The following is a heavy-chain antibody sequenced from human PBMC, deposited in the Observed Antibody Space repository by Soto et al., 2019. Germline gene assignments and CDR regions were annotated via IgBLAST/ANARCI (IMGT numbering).Heavy chain of an antibody. CDR2: INVDGSQK. CDR3: ASDWRDGYNHGPDF. V-gene: IGHV3-7*04. CDR1: GFTFRSYW. D-gene: IGHD5-12*01. Sequence: GGSLRLSCVVSGFTFRSYWMTWVRQAPGKGLEWVANINVDGSQKYYVDSVKGRFTVSRDNAENSLFLQLNSLRLEDTAVYYCASDWRDGYNHGPDFWGQGTLVTVSS. J-gene: IGHJ4*02.